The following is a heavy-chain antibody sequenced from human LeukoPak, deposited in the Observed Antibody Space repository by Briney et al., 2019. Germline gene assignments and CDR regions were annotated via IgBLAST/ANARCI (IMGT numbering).Heavy chain of an antibody. J-gene: IGHJ4*02. CDR2: IWYDGSNK. CDR1: GFTLSSYG. V-gene: IGHV3-33*01. CDR3: ARVGSDFWSGYFDY. Sequence: GGSLRLSCAASGFTLSSYGMHWVRQAPGKGLEWVAVIWYDGSNKYYADSVKGRFTISRDNSKNTLYLQMNSLRAEDTAVYYCARVGSDFWSGYFDYWGQGTLVTVSS. D-gene: IGHD3-3*01.